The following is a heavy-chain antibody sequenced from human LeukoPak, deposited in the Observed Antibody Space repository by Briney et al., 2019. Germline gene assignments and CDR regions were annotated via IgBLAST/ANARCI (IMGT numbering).Heavy chain of an antibody. D-gene: IGHD6-13*01. CDR1: GGSISSSDYY. V-gene: IGHV4-39*07. CDR3: ARAWDHSSSWSFFDY. J-gene: IGHJ4*02. CDR2: IHYSGST. Sequence: SETLSLTCTVSGGSISSSDYYWGWIRQPPGKGLEWIGSIHYSGSTYYNPSLKNRRVTISVDTSKNQFSLRLSSVTAADTAVYYCARAWDHSSSWSFFDYWGQGTLVTVSS.